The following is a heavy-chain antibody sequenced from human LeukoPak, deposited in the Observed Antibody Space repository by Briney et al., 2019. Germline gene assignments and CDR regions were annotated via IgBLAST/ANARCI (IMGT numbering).Heavy chain of an antibody. J-gene: IGHJ6*02. D-gene: IGHD4-11*01. CDR2: ISSSGSTI. Sequence: PGGSLRLSCAASGFTFSDYYMSWIRQAPGKGLEWVSYISSSGSTIYYADSVKGRFTISRDNAKNSLYLQMNSLRAEDTAVYYCARVPIDSSPYYYYGMDVWGQGTTVTVSS. CDR1: GFTFSDYY. CDR3: ARVPIDSSPYYYYGMDV. V-gene: IGHV3-11*01.